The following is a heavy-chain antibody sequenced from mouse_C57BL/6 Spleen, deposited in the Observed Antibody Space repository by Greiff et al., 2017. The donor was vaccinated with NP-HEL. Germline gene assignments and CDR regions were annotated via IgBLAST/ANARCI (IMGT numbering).Heavy chain of an antibody. Sequence: QVQLQQPGAELVMPGASVKLSCKASGYTFTSYWMHWVKQRPGQGLEWIGEIDPSDSYTNYNQKFKGKSTLTVDKSHSTAYMQRSSLTSEDSAVYYCARSEYDYLDYWGQGTTLTVSS. CDR3: ARSEYDYLDY. D-gene: IGHD2-10*02. J-gene: IGHJ2*01. CDR2: IDPSDSYT. CDR1: GYTFTSYW. V-gene: IGHV1-69*01.